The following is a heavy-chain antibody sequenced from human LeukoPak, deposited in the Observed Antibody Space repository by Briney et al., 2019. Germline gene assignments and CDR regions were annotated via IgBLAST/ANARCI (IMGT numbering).Heavy chain of an antibody. CDR1: GGSISSGSYY. V-gene: IGHV4-61*02. CDR3: ARGVAAAGTIWFDP. D-gene: IGHD6-13*01. J-gene: IGHJ5*02. Sequence: PSQTLSLTCTVSGGSISSGSYYWSWIRQPAGKGQEWIGRIYTSGSTNYNPSLKSRVTISVDTSKNQFSLKLSSVTAADTAVYYCARGVAAAGTIWFDPWGQGTLVTVSS. CDR2: IYTSGST.